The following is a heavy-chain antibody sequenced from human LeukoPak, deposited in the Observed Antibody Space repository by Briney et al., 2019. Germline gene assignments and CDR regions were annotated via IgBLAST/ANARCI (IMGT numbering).Heavy chain of an antibody. CDR2: IGTAGDT. Sequence: GGSLRLSCAASGFTFSSYDMHWVRQATGKGLEWVSAIGTAGDTYYPGSVKGRFTISRENAKNSLYLQMNSLRAGDTAVYYCARSPYYYGSGSYPYYFDHWGQGTLVTVSS. CDR3: ARSPYYYGSGSYPYYFDH. CDR1: GFTFSSYD. J-gene: IGHJ4*02. D-gene: IGHD3-10*01. V-gene: IGHV3-13*01.